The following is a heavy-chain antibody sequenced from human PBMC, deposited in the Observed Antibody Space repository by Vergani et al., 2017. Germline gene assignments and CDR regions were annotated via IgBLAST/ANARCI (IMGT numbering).Heavy chain of an antibody. CDR1: GGSFSGYY. J-gene: IGHJ5*02. D-gene: IGHD2-2*01. Sequence: QVQLQQWGAGLLKPSETLSLTCAVYGGSFSGYYWSWIRQPPGKGLEWIGEINHSGSTNYNPSLKSRVTISVDTSKNQFSLKLSSVTAADTAVYYCARGLIVVVPAAIRLEGRARTNWFDPWGQGTLVTVSS. V-gene: IGHV4-34*01. CDR3: ARGLIVVVPAAIRLEGRARTNWFDP. CDR2: INHSGST.